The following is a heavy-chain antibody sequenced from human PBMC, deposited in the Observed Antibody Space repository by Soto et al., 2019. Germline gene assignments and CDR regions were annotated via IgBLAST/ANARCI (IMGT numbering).Heavy chain of an antibody. Sequence: GGSLRLSCAASGFTFSSYAMSWVRQAPGKGLEWVSAISGSGGSTYYADSVKGRFTISRDNSKNTLYLQMNSLRAEDTAVYYCANALPQLHMVRGVIILDYWGQGTLVTVSS. J-gene: IGHJ4*02. CDR2: ISGSGGST. V-gene: IGHV3-23*01. D-gene: IGHD3-10*01. CDR3: ANALPQLHMVRGVIILDY. CDR1: GFTFSSYA.